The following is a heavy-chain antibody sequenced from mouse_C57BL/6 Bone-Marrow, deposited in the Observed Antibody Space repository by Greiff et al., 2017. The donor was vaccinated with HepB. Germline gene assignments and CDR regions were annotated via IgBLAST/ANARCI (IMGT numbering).Heavy chain of an antibody. J-gene: IGHJ4*01. CDR3: ARHGYPTTVVPYAMDY. CDR1: GFTFSSYG. D-gene: IGHD1-1*01. CDR2: ISSGGSYT. V-gene: IGHV5-6*01. Sequence: DVHLVESGGDLVKPGGSLKLSCAASGFTFSSYGMSWVRQTPDKRLEWVATISSGGSYTYYPDSVKGRFTISRANAKNTLYLQMSSLKSEDTAMYYCARHGYPTTVVPYAMDYWGQGTSVTVSS.